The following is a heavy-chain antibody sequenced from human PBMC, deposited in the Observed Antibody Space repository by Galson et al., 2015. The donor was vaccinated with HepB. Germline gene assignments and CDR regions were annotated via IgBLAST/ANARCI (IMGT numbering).Heavy chain of an antibody. Sequence: ETLSLTCTVSGGSVSSGSYYWSWIRQPPGKGLEWVGYIYYSGSTNYNPSLKSRVTISVDTSKNQFSLKLSSVTAADTAVYYCARGTGYGIDPWGQGTLVTVSS. CDR2: IYYSGST. V-gene: IGHV4-61*01. CDR3: ARGTGYGIDP. CDR1: GGSVSSGSYY. D-gene: IGHD2-15*01. J-gene: IGHJ5*02.